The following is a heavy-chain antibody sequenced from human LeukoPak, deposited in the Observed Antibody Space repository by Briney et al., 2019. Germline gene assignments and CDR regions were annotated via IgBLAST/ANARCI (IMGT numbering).Heavy chain of an antibody. CDR3: AKDHRYCSGGSCYGADY. V-gene: IGHV3-30*02. CDR2: IRYDGSNK. Sequence: PGGSLRLSCAASGFSFSSYGMNRVRQAPGKGLERVAFIRYDGSNKYYADSVKGRFTISRDDSKNTLYLQMNSLRAEDTAVYYCAKDHRYCSGGSCYGADYWGQGTLVTVSS. D-gene: IGHD2-15*01. CDR1: GFSFSSYG. J-gene: IGHJ4*02.